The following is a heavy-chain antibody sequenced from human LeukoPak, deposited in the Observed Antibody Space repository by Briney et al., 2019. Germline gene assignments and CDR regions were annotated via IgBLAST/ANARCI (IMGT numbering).Heavy chain of an antibody. CDR2: IYPVDSDT. D-gene: IGHD2-2*01. V-gene: IGHV5-51*01. CDR1: GYSFTSYW. CDR3: ARRTYCSSTSCSEGDWFDP. J-gene: IGHJ5*02. Sequence: GESLKISCKGYGYSFTSYWIGWVRQMPGKGLEWMGIIYPVDSDTRYSPSFQGQVTISADKSISTAYLQWSSLKASDTAMYYCARRTYCSSTSCSEGDWFDPWGQGTLDTVSS.